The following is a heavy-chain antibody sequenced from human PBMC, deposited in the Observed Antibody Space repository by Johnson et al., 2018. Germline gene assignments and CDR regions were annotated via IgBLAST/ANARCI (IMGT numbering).Heavy chain of an antibody. CDR2: IIPIFGTA. Sequence: QDQLVQSGAEVKKPGSSVKVSCKASGGTFSSYAISWVRQAPGQGLEWMGGIIPIFGTANYAQKFQGRVTITADESTSTAYMELSSLRSEDTAVYYCARGSTNVLMVYAAKGDWFDPWGQGTLVTVSS. CDR3: ARGSTNVLMVYAAKGDWFDP. CDR1: GGTFSSYA. J-gene: IGHJ5*02. D-gene: IGHD2-8*01. V-gene: IGHV1-69*12.